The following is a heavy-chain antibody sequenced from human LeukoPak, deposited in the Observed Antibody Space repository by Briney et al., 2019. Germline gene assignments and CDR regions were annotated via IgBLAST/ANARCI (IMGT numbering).Heavy chain of an antibody. CDR1: GGSFSGYY. V-gene: IGHV4-34*01. CDR3: ARGFPVAARRTEGGGP. CDR2: INHSGST. Sequence: PSETLSLTCAVYGGSFSGYYWSWIRQPPGKGLEWIGEINHSGSTNYNPSLKSRVTISVDTSKNQFSLKLSSVTAADTAVYYCARGFPVAARRTEGGGPWGQGTLVTVSS. J-gene: IGHJ5*02. D-gene: IGHD6-6*01.